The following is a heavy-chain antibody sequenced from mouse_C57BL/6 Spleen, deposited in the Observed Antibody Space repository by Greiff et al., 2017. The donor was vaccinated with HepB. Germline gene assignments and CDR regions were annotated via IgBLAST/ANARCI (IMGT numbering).Heavy chain of an antibody. J-gene: IGHJ3*01. CDR1: GYTFTSYW. Sequence: VKLQQPGAELVMPGASVKLSCKASGYTFTSYWMHWVKQRPGQGLEWIGEIDPSDSYTNYNQKFKGKATLTVDKSSSTAYMQLSSLTSEDSAVYYCARYGVVAPSYWGQGTLVTVSA. V-gene: IGHV1-69*01. CDR3: ARYGVVAPSY. CDR2: IDPSDSYT. D-gene: IGHD1-1*01.